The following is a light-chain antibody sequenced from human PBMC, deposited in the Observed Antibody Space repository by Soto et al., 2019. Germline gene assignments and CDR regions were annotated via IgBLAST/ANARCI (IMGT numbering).Light chain of an antibody. V-gene: IGKV1-5*03. CDR1: QSISSW. CDR3: QQYNRYWT. Sequence: DIQMTQSPSTLSASVGDRVTITCRASQSISSWLAWYQQKPGKAPKLLIYKASSLESGVPSRFSGSGSGTEFNLTISSLQPDDFATYYCQQYNRYWTFGQGTKVDIK. J-gene: IGKJ1*01. CDR2: KAS.